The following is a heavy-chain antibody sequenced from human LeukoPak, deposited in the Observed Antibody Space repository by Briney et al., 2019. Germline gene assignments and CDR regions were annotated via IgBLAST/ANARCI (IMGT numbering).Heavy chain of an antibody. D-gene: IGHD5-12*01. Sequence: ASVKVSCKASGGTFSSYAISWVRQATGQGLEWMGWMNPNSGNTGYAQKFQGRVTMTRNTSISTAYMELSSLRSEDTAVYYCARVWRGYSGYETFFDYWGQGTLVTVSS. CDR2: MNPNSGNT. J-gene: IGHJ4*02. CDR1: GGTFSSYA. V-gene: IGHV1-8*02. CDR3: ARVWRGYSGYETFFDY.